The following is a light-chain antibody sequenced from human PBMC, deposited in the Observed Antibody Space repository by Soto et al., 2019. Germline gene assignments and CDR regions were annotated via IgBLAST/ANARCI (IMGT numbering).Light chain of an antibody. Sequence: ELVLTQSQGTLSLSPGERATLSCRASQSVSSSYLAWYQQKPGQAPRLLIYGASSRATGIPDRFSGSGSGTDFPLTISRLEPEDFSVYYCQQYGSSPFTFGPGTKVDIK. CDR3: QQYGSSPFT. V-gene: IGKV3-20*01. CDR1: QSVSSSY. J-gene: IGKJ3*01. CDR2: GAS.